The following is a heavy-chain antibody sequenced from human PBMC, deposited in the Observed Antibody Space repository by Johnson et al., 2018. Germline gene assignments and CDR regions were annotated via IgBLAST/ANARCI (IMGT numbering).Heavy chain of an antibody. CDR1: GGSISGYY. CDR3: AIYCSDGPCKSRSYDI. J-gene: IGHJ3*02. D-gene: IGHD2-15*01. V-gene: IGHV4-59*01. CDR2: IYYSGST. Sequence: QVQLVQSGPGLVKPSETLSLTCSVSGGSISGYYWSWIRQSPGNGLEWIGYIYYSGSTRFNPSLKSRVALSIDTSKNQFSLKLTSVPAADTAVYYCAIYCSDGPCKSRSYDIWGQGTMVTVSS.